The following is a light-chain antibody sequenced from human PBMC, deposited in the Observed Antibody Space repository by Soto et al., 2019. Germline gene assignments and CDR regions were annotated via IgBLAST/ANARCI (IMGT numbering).Light chain of an antibody. J-gene: IGKJ4*01. CDR2: AAS. CDR3: LQHDSYPFT. Sequence: DIQMTQSPSAMSASVGYRVTITCRASQGINNYLVWFQQKPGKVPKRLIYAASSLESGVPSRFSGSASGTEFTLTISSLQPEDSATYFCLQHDSYPFTFGGGIKVDIK. V-gene: IGKV1-17*03. CDR1: QGINNY.